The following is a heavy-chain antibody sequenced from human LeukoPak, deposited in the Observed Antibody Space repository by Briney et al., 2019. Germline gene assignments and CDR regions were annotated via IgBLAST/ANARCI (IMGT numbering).Heavy chain of an antibody. Sequence: SETLSLTCTVSGGSISSSSYYWGWIRQPPGKGLEWIGSIYYSGSTYYNPSLKSRVTISVDTSKNQFSLKLSSVTATDTAVYYCARHPQYYFDYWGQGTLVTVSS. V-gene: IGHV4-39*01. CDR3: ARHPQYYFDY. D-gene: IGHD6-19*01. CDR2: IYYSGST. CDR1: GGSISSSSYY. J-gene: IGHJ4*02.